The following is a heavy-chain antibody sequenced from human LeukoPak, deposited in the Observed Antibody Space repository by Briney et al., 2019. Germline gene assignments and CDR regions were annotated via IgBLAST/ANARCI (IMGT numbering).Heavy chain of an antibody. J-gene: IGHJ4*02. V-gene: IGHV3-7*04. D-gene: IGHD3-22*01. CDR3: ARTLLYDRSDCYRYFDY. CDR1: GFTFSRYW. Sequence: GGSLRLSCAVSGFTFSRYWMTWVRQAPGKGLEWVANIKQDGSEKYYVDSVKGRFTISRDSAKNSLYLQMDSLRGEDTAVYHCARTLLYDRSDCYRYFDYWGQGTPVTVCS. CDR2: IKQDGSEK.